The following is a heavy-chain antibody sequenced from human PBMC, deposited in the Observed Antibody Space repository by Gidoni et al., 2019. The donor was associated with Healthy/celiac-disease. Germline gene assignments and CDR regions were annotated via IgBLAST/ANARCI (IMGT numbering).Heavy chain of an antibody. J-gene: IGHJ3*02. CDR1: VCTFSSYA. CDR3: ARDTRDGYNLEAFDI. Sequence: QVQLVQSGAEVKKPVSSVKVSCKASVCTFSSYAISWVRQAPGQGLEWMGGIIPSFGKANYAQKFQGRVTITADESTSTAYMELSSQRSEDTAVYYCARDTRDGYNLEAFDIWGQGTMVTVSS. V-gene: IGHV1-69*01. D-gene: IGHD5-12*01. CDR2: IIPSFGKA.